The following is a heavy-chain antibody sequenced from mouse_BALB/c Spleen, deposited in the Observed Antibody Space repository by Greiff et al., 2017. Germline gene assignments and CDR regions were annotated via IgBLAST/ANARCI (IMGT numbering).Heavy chain of an antibody. J-gene: IGHJ4*01. CDR2: IWGDGST. CDR3: ARDGLRGPYYYAMDY. D-gene: IGHD2-4*01. Sequence: QVQLKQSGPGLVAPSQSLSITCTVSGFSLTGYGVNWVRQPPGKGLEWLGMIWGDGSTDYNSALKSRLSISKDNSKSQVFLKMNSLQTDDTARYYCARDGLRGPYYYAMDYWGQGTSVTVSS. CDR1: GFSLTGYG. V-gene: IGHV2-6-7*01.